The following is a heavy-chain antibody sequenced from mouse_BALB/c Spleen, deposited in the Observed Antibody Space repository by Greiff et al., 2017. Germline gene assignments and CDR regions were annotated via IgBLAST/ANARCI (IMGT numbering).Heavy chain of an antibody. CDR3: ATGIAY. D-gene: IGHD4-1*01. CDR2: IDSNGGST. J-gene: IGHJ3*01. Sequence: DVMLVESGGGLVQPGGSLKLSCAASGFTFSSYGMSWVRQTPDKRLELVATIDSNGGSTYYPDSVKDRFTISRDNAKNTLYLQINSLKSEDTAMYYCATGIAYWGQGTLVSVS. CDR1: GFTFSSYG. V-gene: IGHV5-6-3*01.